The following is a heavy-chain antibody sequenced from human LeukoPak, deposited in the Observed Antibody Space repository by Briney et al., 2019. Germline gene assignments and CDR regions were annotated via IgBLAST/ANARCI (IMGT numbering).Heavy chain of an antibody. J-gene: IGHJ6*02. CDR2: MNPNSGNT. Sequence: GASVKVSCKASGYTFTSYDINWVRQAPGQGLEWMGWMNPNSGNTGYAQKFQGRVTMTRNTSISTAYMELSSLRSEDTAVYYCARGRVSTTRKLVLVAYRLYYYYYGMDVWGQGTTVTVSS. CDR3: ARGRVSTTRKLVLVAYRLYYYYYGMDV. V-gene: IGHV1-8*01. D-gene: IGHD3-16*01. CDR1: GYTFTSYD.